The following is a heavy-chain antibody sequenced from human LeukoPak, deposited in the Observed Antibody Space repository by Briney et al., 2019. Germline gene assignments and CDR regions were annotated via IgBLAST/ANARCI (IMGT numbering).Heavy chain of an antibody. D-gene: IGHD3-9*01. CDR1: GGSFSGYY. J-gene: IGHJ4*02. CDR2: IYYSGST. V-gene: IGHV4-31*11. CDR3: ARETYYDILTGSGATFDY. Sequence: SETLSLTCAVYGGSFSGYYWSWIRQHPGKGLEWIGYIYYSGSTYYNPSLKSRVTISVDTSKNQFSLKLSSVTAADTAVYYCARETYYDILTGSGATFDYWGQGTLVTVSS.